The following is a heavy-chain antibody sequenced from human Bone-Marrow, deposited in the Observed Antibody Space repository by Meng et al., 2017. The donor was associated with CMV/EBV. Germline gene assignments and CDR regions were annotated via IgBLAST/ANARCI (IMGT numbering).Heavy chain of an antibody. CDR3: ARGRRGRRYYDVLTGYNWFDP. V-gene: IGHV4-34*01. CDR1: YY. J-gene: IGHJ5*02. Sequence: YYCSRFRQPPGKGREWIWQINHGGSTNSNPALKCRVTMSVDTSKNQFSLNLTSMTAADTAVYYCARGRRGRRYYDVLTGYNWFDPWGQGTLVTVSS. D-gene: IGHD3-9*01. CDR2: INHGGST.